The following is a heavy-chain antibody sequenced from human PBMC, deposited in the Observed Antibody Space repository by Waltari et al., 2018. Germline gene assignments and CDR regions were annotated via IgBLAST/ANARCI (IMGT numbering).Heavy chain of an antibody. J-gene: IGHJ4*02. D-gene: IGHD6-19*01. CDR1: GFTFSSYA. Sequence: EVQLVESGGGLVQPGGSLRLSCAASGFTFSSYAMSWVRQAPGKGLEWVSAISGSCGSTYYSESGKGRFTISRDNSKNTLYLQMNILRAEDTAVYYCAKEQWLSKPIDYWGQGTLVTVSS. CDR2: ISGSCGST. CDR3: AKEQWLSKPIDY. V-gene: IGHV3-23*04.